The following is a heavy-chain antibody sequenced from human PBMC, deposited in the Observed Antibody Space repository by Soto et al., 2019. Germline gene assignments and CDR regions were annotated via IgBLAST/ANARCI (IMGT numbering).Heavy chain of an antibody. D-gene: IGHD6-6*01. J-gene: IGHJ3*02. CDR2: IKQDGSEK. V-gene: IGHV3-7*01. CDR1: GFTFSSYW. Sequence: PWGSLRLSCAASGFTFSSYWMSWVRQAPGKGLEWVANIKQDGSEKYYVDSVKGRFTISRDNAKNSLYLQMNSLRAEDTAVYYCVGQLVEDDAFDIWGQGTMVTVSS. CDR3: VGQLVEDDAFDI.